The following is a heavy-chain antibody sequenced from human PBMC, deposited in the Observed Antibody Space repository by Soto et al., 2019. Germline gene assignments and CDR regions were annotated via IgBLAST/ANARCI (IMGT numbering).Heavy chain of an antibody. D-gene: IGHD2-2*01. CDR1: GYTFTSYG. J-gene: IGHJ3*02. CDR2: ISAYNGNT. V-gene: IGHV1-18*01. Sequence: QVQLVQSGAEVKKPGASVKVSCKASGYTFTSYGISWVRQAPGQGLEWMGWISAYNGNTNYAQKLQGRVTMTTDTSTSKAYMELRSLRSDDTAVYYCARDSRYRSSTSCRKGAFDIWGQGTMVTVSS. CDR3: ARDSRYRSSTSCRKGAFDI.